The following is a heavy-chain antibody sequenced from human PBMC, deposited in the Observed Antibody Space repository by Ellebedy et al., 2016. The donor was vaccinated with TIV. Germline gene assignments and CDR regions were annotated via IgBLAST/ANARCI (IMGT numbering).Heavy chain of an antibody. Sequence: GESLKISCAPSGFTFSSYSMNWVRQAPGKGLEWVSSISSTGTFIYYADSVKGRLTISRDNAQNSLYLQMTSVGTEDTAVYYCARGAHRTGTTSIDYWGQGTLVTVSS. J-gene: IGHJ4*02. V-gene: IGHV3-21*06. CDR1: GFTFSSYS. CDR3: ARGAHRTGTTSIDY. CDR2: ISSTGTFI. D-gene: IGHD1-7*01.